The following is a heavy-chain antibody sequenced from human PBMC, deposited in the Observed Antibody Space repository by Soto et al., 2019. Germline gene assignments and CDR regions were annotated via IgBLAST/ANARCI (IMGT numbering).Heavy chain of an antibody. Sequence: EVQLVESGGGLVQPGGSLRLSCAASGFTFSQFWMTWVRQAPGKGLEWVANIRQDGSEKYYVDSVKGRLTISRENAKNSLFLQMNSLGVEDTAVYYCARVGVVVVAAASYDYYYYMDVWGKGTAVTVS. J-gene: IGHJ6*03. CDR1: GFTFSQFW. V-gene: IGHV3-7*01. CDR2: IRQDGSEK. CDR3: ARVGVVVVAAASYDYYYYMDV. D-gene: IGHD2-15*01.